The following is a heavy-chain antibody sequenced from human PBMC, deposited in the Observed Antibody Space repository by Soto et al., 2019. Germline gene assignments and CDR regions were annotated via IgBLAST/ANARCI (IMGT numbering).Heavy chain of an antibody. CDR1: GGTFSSYA. V-gene: IGHV1-69*13. Sequence: SVKVSCQACGGTFSSYAISWVRPAPGQGLEWMGGIILSFGTANYAQKFQGRVTITADESTSTAYMELSSLRSEDTAVYYFSRSGYCRGVRSSWGQGSLVTVSS. D-gene: IGHD2-15*01. CDR3: SRSGYCRGVRSS. CDR2: IILSFGTA. J-gene: IGHJ1*01.